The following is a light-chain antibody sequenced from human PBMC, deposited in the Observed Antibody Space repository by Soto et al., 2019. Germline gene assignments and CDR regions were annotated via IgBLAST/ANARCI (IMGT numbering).Light chain of an antibody. CDR1: QSVRSN. Sequence: EIVITQSPATLSVSPGERGTLSCRASQSVRSNLACYQQKPGQAPRLLIYGASTTATGIPARFSGSGSGTEFTLTISSLXSEDFAVYYCQQYSNWPPGTFGQGTKVDTK. J-gene: IGKJ1*01. V-gene: IGKV3-15*01. CDR3: QQYSNWPPGT. CDR2: GAS.